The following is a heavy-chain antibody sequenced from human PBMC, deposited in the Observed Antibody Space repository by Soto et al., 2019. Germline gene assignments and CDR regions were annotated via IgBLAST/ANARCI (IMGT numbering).Heavy chain of an antibody. J-gene: IGHJ4*02. CDR3: AREGRDSYNLGY. CDR1: SGSISSSKW. D-gene: IGHD1-1*01. CDR2: IHESGSI. Sequence: QVQLQESGPGLVKPSGTLSLTCVVSSGSISSSKWWSWARQPPGKGLEWIGEIHESGSINYNPSLKSRVTISVDKSKNQCSLNLSSVTAADTAVYYCAREGRDSYNLGYWGQGILVTVSS. V-gene: IGHV4-4*02.